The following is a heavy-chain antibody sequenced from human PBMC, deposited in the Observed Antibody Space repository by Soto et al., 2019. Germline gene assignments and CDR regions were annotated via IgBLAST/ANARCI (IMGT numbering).Heavy chain of an antibody. D-gene: IGHD6-13*01. CDR2: ISSGSTSI. CDR3: TRGDHTNSFRFQD. V-gene: IGHV3-48*01. CDR1: GFTFSAYS. Sequence: EVQLVESGGGLVQPGGSLRLSCATSGFTFSAYSMNLVRQAPGKGLEWVAYISSGSTSIYYADSVKGRFTISRDNARNSLFLQMNSLRAEDTAVYFCTRGDHTNSFRFQDWGQGTLVTVSS. J-gene: IGHJ1*01.